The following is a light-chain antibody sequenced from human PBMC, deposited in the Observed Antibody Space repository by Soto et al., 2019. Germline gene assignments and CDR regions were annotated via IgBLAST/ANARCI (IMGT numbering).Light chain of an antibody. J-gene: IGLJ2*01. CDR1: ALPKQS. V-gene: IGLV3-25*03. CDR3: QSADSSGTYVV. Sequence: SSELTQPPSVSVSPGQTARITCSGDALPKQSAYWYQQKPGQAPVLVIYKDSERPSGIPERFSGSSSGTTVTLTISGAQAEDEADYYCQSADSSGTYVVFGGGTKLTVL. CDR2: KDS.